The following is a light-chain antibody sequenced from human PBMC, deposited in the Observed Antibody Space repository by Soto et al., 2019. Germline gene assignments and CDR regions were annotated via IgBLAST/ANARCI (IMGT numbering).Light chain of an antibody. Sequence: DIPMTQSPSTLSASVGDGVTITCRASQSIGTWLAWYQQKPGKAPKILIYDVSTLKSGVPSRFSGSASATEFTLSISSLQPDDFATYYCQQYKSYWTVGQGTKVDSK. CDR2: DVS. J-gene: IGKJ1*01. CDR3: QQYKSYWT. CDR1: QSIGTW. V-gene: IGKV1-5*01.